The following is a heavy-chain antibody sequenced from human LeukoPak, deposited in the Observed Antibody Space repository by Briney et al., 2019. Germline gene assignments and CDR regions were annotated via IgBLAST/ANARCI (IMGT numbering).Heavy chain of an antibody. V-gene: IGHV3-33*01. CDR3: ARDQGTSTTAPKRKGRFDP. Sequence: GGSLRLSCAASGFTFSSHGMHWVRQAPGKGLEWVALIWYDGSNKEYADSVKGRFTISRDNSKNTLYLQMDSLRDEDTAVYYCARDQGTSTTAPKRKGRFDPWGQGTLVTVSS. CDR1: GFTFSSHG. CDR2: IWYDGSNK. J-gene: IGHJ5*02. D-gene: IGHD1-1*01.